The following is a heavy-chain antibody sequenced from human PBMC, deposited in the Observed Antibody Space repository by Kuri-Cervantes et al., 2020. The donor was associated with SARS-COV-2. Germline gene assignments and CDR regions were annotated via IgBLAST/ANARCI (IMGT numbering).Heavy chain of an antibody. CDR2: IPSDGTNK. CDR3: ARDLAGGFDP. D-gene: IGHD6-19*01. J-gene: IGHJ5*02. CDR1: GFTFSTYG. V-gene: IGHV3-30*03. Sequence: GGSLRLSCAASGFTFSTYGMHWVRQAPAKGLEWVALIPSDGTNKYYADSVKGRFTVSRDNSKSSLYLQMSSLSAEDTAVYYCARDLAGGFDPWGQGTLVTVSS.